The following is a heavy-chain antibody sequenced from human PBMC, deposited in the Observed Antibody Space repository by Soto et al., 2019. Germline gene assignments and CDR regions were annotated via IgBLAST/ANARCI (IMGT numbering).Heavy chain of an antibody. J-gene: IGHJ6*02. CDR1: GFTFDDYA. Sequence: PGGSLRLSCATSGFTFDDYAMSWVRQAPGKGLEWVSGISWNSARTGYADSVKGRFTISRDNAKNSLYLQMNSLRAEDTAFYYCARDMGGDYYYYGMDVWGQGTTVTVSS. D-gene: IGHD3-16*01. V-gene: IGHV3-9*01. CDR3: ARDMGGDYYYYGMDV. CDR2: ISWNSART.